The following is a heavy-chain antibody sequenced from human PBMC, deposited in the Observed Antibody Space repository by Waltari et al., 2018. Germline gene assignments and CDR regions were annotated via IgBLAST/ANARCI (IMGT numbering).Heavy chain of an antibody. CDR2: IYSGGST. CDR3: ARAIQAARLGGAFDI. CDR1: GFTVSSNY. D-gene: IGHD6-6*01. Sequence: EVQLVESGGGLIQPGGSLRLSCAASGFTVSSNYMSWVRQAPGKGVEWVSVIYSGGSTYYADSVKGRFTISRDNSKNTLYLQMNSLRAEDTAVYYCARAIQAARLGGAFDIWGQGTMVTVSS. V-gene: IGHV3-53*01. J-gene: IGHJ3*02.